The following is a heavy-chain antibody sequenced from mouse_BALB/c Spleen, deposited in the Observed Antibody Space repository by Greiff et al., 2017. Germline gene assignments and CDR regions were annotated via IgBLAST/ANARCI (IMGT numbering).Heavy chain of an antibody. J-gene: IGHJ4*01. D-gene: IGHD2-1*01. CDR2: INPSSGYT. Sequence: VQLQQSAAELARPGASVKMSCKASGYTFTSYTMHWVKQRPGQGLEWIGYINPSSGYTEYNQKFKDKTTLTADKSSSTAYMQLSSLTSEDSAVYYCARSGGNCDYAMDYWGQGTSVTVSS. CDR1: GYTFTSYT. CDR3: ARSGGNCDYAMDY. V-gene: IGHV1-4*02.